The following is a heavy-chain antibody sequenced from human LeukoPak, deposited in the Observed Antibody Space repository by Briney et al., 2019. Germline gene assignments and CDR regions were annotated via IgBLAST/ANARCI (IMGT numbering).Heavy chain of an antibody. CDR2: ISGSSRHK. Sequence: GGSLRLSCAASGFTFSSYTMNWVRQAPGKGLEWVSSISGSSRHKYYADSEKGRFTISRDNAKNSLYLQMNSLRAEDTAVYYCARTANFAAGYYIDYWGQGTPVTVSS. CDR3: ARTANFAAGYYIDY. CDR1: GFTFSSYT. J-gene: IGHJ4*02. V-gene: IGHV3-21*01. D-gene: IGHD6-13*01.